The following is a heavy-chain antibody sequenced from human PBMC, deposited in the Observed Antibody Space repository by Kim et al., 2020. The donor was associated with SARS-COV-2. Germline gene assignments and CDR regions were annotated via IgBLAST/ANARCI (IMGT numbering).Heavy chain of an antibody. CDR1: GYTFTSYG. J-gene: IGHJ5*02. V-gene: IGHV1-18*04. Sequence: ASVKVSCKASGYTFTSYGISWVRQAPGQGLEWMGWISAYNGNTNYAQKLQGRVTMTTDTSTSTAYMELRSLRSDDTAVYYCARDGDPIVVVPSLNWFDPWGQGTLVTVSS. D-gene: IGHD2-2*01. CDR2: ISAYNGNT. CDR3: ARDGDPIVVVPSLNWFDP.